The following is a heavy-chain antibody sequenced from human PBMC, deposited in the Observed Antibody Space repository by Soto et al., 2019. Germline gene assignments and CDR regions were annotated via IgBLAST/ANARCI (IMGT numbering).Heavy chain of an antibody. CDR3: ARVLQTSNYYYYGMDV. D-gene: IGHD3-3*01. Sequence: ASVKVSCKASGYTFTSYGISWVRQAPGQGLEWMGWISAYNGNTNYAQKLQGRVTMTTDTSTSTAYMELRSLRSDDTAVYYCARVLQTSNYYYYGMDVWGQGTTVTVS. J-gene: IGHJ6*02. CDR2: ISAYNGNT. CDR1: GYTFTSYG. V-gene: IGHV1-18*01.